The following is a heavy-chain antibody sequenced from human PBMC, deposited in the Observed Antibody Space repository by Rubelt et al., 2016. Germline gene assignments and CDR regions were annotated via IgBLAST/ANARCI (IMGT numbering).Heavy chain of an antibody. CDR1: GFTFRNYW. J-gene: IGHJ4*02. CDR2: INIDGSSA. CDR3: AREGSSSDWYSTDY. Sequence: EVQLVESGGDLVQPGASLRLSCAASGFTFRNYWMHWVRQVPGKGLAWVARINIDGSSASYVASVMGRFTISSDNAKNKMYRQRNSLTAEETAGEYCAREGSSSDWYSTDYWGQGTLVTVSS. D-gene: IGHD6-19*01. V-gene: IGHV3-74*01.